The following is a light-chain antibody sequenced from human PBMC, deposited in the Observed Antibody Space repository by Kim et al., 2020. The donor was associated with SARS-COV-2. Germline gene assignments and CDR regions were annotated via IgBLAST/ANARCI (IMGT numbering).Light chain of an antibody. V-gene: IGLV3-1*01. J-gene: IGLJ3*02. Sequence: VSPGQTASITCSGENLGNKYISWYQKKSGQSPVVVIFQDDKRPSGIPERFSGSTSDNTATLTISGTQAMDEADYYCQAWDSGAVVFGGGTQLTVL. CDR3: QAWDSGAVV. CDR1: NLGNKY. CDR2: QDD.